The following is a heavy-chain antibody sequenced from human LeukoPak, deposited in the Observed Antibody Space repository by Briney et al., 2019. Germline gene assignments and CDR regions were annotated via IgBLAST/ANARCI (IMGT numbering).Heavy chain of an antibody. CDR1: GFVFSTYG. CDR2: IWDDGGNQ. CDR3: AKDAGPQQLVFFDS. D-gene: IGHD6-6*01. V-gene: IGHV3-33*06. J-gene: IGHJ4*02. Sequence: GGSLRLSCAASGFVFSTYGMHWVRLAPGKGLEWVAVIWDDGGNQYYVDSVKGRFTISRDNSRSTLYLQMNSLRAEDTAVYYCAKDAGPQQLVFFDSWGQGTLVTVSS.